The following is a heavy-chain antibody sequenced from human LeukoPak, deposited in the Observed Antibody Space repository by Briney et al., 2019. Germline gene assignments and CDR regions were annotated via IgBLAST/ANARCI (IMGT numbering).Heavy chain of an antibody. CDR2: INPNSGGT. D-gene: IGHD2-2*01. CDR1: GYTFTGYY. CDR3: ARDPTTIVVVPAAYWFDP. V-gene: IGHV1-2*02. Sequence: ASVKVSCKASGYTFTGYYMHWVRQAPGQGLEWMGWINPNSGGTNYAQKFQGRVTMTRDTSIGTAYMELSRLRSDDTAVYYCARDPTTIVVVPAAYWFDPWGQGTLVTVSS. J-gene: IGHJ5*02.